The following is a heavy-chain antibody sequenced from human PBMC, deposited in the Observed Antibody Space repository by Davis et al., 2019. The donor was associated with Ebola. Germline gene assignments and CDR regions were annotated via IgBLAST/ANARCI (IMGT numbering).Heavy chain of an antibody. CDR3: AKGDNFSVMDIVLMVYAIGMDV. CDR1: GFTFSSYA. V-gene: IGHV3-23*01. CDR2: ISGSGGGT. D-gene: IGHD2-8*01. Sequence: GESLKISCAAPGFTFSSYAMSWVRQAPGKGLEWVSAISGSGGGTYYADSVKGRFTISRDNSKNTLYLQMNSLRAEDTAVYYCAKGDNFSVMDIVLMVYAIGMDVWGQGTTVTVSS. J-gene: IGHJ6*02.